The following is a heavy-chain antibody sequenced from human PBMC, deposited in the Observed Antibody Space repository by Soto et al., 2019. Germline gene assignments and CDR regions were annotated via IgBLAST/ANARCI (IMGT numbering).Heavy chain of an antibody. J-gene: IGHJ4*02. CDR1: GYRFTGYG. CDR3: ARDLGLDH. D-gene: IGHD7-27*01. CDR2: VSGYNDKT. Sequence: QIQLVQSGGEMKKPGASLTVSCKASGYRFTGYGIMWLRQAPGQGLEWIGWVSGYNDKTNYAQQFQGRVTMTRDTSTNTAYLELRNLTSDDRAVYFCARDLGLDHWGQGTLVSVSS. V-gene: IGHV1-18*04.